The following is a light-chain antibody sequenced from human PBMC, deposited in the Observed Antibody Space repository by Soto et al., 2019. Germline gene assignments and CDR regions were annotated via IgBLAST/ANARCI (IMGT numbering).Light chain of an antibody. CDR1: SSDVGGYNY. J-gene: IGLJ1*01. Sequence: QSVLTQPPSASGSPGQSVAISCTGTSSDVGGYNYVSWYQQHPGKAPKLMIYEVNKRPSGVPDRFSGSKSGNTASLTVSGIQAEDEADYYCSSYAGSSNVFGIGTKLTVL. CDR3: SSYAGSSNV. CDR2: EVN. V-gene: IGLV2-8*01.